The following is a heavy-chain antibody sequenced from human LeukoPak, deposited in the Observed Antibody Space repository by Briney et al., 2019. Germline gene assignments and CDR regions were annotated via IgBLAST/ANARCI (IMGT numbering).Heavy chain of an antibody. V-gene: IGHV1-46*01. CDR3: ARGTNDAFDI. CDR2: INPSGGST. CDR1: GYTFTSYY. Sequence: ASVKVSCKASGYTFTSYYMHWVRQTPGQGLEWMGIINPSGGSTSYAQKFQGRVTMNRDTSPSTVYMELSSLRSEDTAVYYCARGTNDAFDIWGQGTMVTVSS. D-gene: IGHD2-8*01. J-gene: IGHJ3*02.